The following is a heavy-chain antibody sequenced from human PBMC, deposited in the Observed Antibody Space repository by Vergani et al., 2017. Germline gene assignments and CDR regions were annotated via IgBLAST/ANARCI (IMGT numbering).Heavy chain of an antibody. CDR2: ISSNGGST. D-gene: IGHD6-13*01. J-gene: IGHJ6*02. CDR3: ARGIAAAAPYYYGMDV. CDR1: GFTFSSYA. Sequence: EVQLVESGGGLVQPGGSLRLSCSASGFTFSSYAMHWVRQAPGKGLEYVSAISSNGGSTYYADSVKGRFTISRDNSKNTLYLQMSSLRAEDTAVYYCARGIAAAAPYYYGMDVWGQGTTVTVSS. V-gene: IGHV3-64D*06.